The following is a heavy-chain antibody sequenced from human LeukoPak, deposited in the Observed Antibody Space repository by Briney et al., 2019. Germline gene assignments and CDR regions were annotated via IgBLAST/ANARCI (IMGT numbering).Heavy chain of an antibody. V-gene: IGHV3-30*02. Sequence: GGSLRLSCAASGFTFSSYGMHWVRQAPGKGLEWVAFIRYDGSNKYYADSVKGRFTISRDNSKNTLYLQMNSLRAEDTAVYHCAKLDSELIDYWGQGTLVTVSS. D-gene: IGHD2-15*01. J-gene: IGHJ4*02. CDR1: GFTFSSYG. CDR2: IRYDGSNK. CDR3: AKLDSELIDY.